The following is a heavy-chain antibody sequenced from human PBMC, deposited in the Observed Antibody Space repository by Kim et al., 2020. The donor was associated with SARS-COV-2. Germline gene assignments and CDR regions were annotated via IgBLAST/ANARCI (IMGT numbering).Heavy chain of an antibody. D-gene: IGHD3-22*01. CDR1: GFTFRYYC. CDR3: ARRDISGHYRFDY. V-gene: IGHV3-7*01. J-gene: IGHJ4*02. CDR2: IPHDTGTT. Sequence: GGSLRLSCAASGFTFRYYCMSWVRQAPGKGLEWVANIPHDTGTTNIVESEKGRLTVSRDNANNLVYLQMNSLRAEDTAIYYCARRDISGHYRFDYWGQGILVTVSS.